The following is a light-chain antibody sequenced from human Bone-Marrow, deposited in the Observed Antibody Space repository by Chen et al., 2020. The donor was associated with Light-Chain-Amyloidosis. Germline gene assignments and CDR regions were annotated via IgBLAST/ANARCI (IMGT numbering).Light chain of an antibody. V-gene: IGLV3-25*03. Sequence: SYELTQPPSVSVSPGQTARITCSGDDLPTKYAYWYQQKPGLAPVLVIHRDTERPSGISERFSGSSSETTATLTISGVQAEDEADYHCQSADSSGTYEVIFGGGTKLTVL. CDR1: DLPTKY. CDR2: RDT. J-gene: IGLJ2*01. CDR3: QSADSSGTYEVI.